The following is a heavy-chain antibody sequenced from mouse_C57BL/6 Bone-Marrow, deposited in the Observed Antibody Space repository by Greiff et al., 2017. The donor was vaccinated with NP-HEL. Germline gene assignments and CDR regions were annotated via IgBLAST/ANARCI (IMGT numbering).Heavy chain of an antibody. D-gene: IGHD1-1*01. CDR2: ISDGGSYT. Sequence: EVKLMESGGGLVKPGGSLKLSCAASGFTFSSYAMSWVRQTPEKRLEWVATISDGGSYTYYPDNVKGRFTISRDNAKNNRYLQMSHLKSEDTAMYYCAREGTTVDYWGQGTTLTVSS. J-gene: IGHJ2*01. V-gene: IGHV5-4*01. CDR1: GFTFSSYA. CDR3: AREGTTVDY.